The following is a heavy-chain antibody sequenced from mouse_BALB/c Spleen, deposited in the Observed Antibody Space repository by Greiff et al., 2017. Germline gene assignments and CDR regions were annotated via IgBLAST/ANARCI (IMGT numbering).Heavy chain of an antibody. CDR2: IYPGNGDT. CDR3: ARLTGTDFDY. D-gene: IGHD4-1*01. V-gene: IGHV1-12*01. J-gene: IGHJ2*01. CDR1: GYTFTSYN. Sequence: QVQLQQPGAELVKPGASVKMSCKASGYTFTSYNMHWVKQTPGQGLEWIGAIYPGNGDTSYNQKFKGKATLTADKSSSTAYMQLSSLTSEDSAVYYCARLTGTDFDYWGQGTTLTVSS.